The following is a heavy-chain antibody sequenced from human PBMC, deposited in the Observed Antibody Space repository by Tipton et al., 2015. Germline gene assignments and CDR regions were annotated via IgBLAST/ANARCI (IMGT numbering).Heavy chain of an antibody. CDR2: ITGSGSRT. D-gene: IGHD4-17*01. Sequence: SLRLSCVASGFTFRSYGMSWVRQAPGKGLEWVSSITGSGSRTSYAESVRGRLTISRGNSKNTLYLHISSLRAEDTAMYYCVNAKSDYGDYGFDYWGQGTLVTVSS. CDR3: VNAKSDYGDYGFDY. CDR1: GFTFRSYG. J-gene: IGHJ4*02. V-gene: IGHV3-23*01.